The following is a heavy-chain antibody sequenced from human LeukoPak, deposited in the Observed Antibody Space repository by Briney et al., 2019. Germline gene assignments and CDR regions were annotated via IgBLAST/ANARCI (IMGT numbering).Heavy chain of an antibody. D-gene: IGHD3-10*01. CDR2: MNPNSGNT. V-gene: IGHV1-8*01. CDR3: ASHYYGSGKFEN. J-gene: IGHJ4*02. CDR1: GYTFTSYD. Sequence: ASVKVSCKASGYTFTSYDINWVRQATGQGLEWMGWMNPNSGNTGYAQKFQGRVTMTRNTSISTAYMELSSLRAEDTAVYYCASHYYGSGKFENWGQGTLVTVSS.